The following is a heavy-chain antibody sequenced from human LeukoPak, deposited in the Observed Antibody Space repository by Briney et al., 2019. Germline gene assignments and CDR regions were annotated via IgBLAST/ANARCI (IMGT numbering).Heavy chain of an antibody. CDR3: AKVVRWLDPDFDY. CDR2: ISYDGSNK. Sequence: TGVSLRLFCAASGFTFSSYGMLWVRQATGKGLVWVAVISYDGSNKYYAASVKDRFTISRDNSKNTLYLQINSLRPEDTAVYYCAKVVRWLDPDFDYWGQGTLVTVSS. CDR1: GFTFSSYG. D-gene: IGHD6-19*01. V-gene: IGHV3-30*18. J-gene: IGHJ4*02.